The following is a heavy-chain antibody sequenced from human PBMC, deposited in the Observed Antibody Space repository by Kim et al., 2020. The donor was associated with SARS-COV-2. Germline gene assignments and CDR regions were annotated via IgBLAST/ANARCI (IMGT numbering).Heavy chain of an antibody. CDR2: IYSGGST. CDR1: GFTVSSNY. D-gene: IGHD6-13*01. V-gene: IGHV3-66*01. J-gene: IGHJ3*02. CDR3: ARDPDRKLGAFDI. Sequence: GGSLRLSCAASGFTVSSNYMSWVRQAPGKGLEWVSVIYSGGSTYYADSVKGRFTISRDNSKNTLYLQMNSLRAEDTAVYYCARDPDRKLGAFDIWGQGTMVTVSS.